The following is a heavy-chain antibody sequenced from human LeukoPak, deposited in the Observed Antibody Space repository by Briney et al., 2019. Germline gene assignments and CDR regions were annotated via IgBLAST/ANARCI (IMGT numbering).Heavy chain of an antibody. CDR1: GGSISSSSYY. CDR3: ARHGVYYGDYGWIDY. V-gene: IGHV4-39*01. Sequence: SETLSLTCTVSGGSISSSSYYWGWIRQPPGKGLEWIGSIYYSGSTYYNPSLKSRVTISVDTSKNQFSLKLSSVTAADTAVYYCARHGVYYGDYGWIDYWGQGTLVTVSS. CDR2: IYYSGST. D-gene: IGHD4-17*01. J-gene: IGHJ4*02.